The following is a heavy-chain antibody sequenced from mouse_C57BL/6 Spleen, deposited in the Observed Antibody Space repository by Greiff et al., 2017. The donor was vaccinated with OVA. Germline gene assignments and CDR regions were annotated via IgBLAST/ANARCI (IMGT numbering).Heavy chain of an antibody. D-gene: IGHD1-1*01. Sequence: VQLQQPGPELVKPGASVKMSCKASGYTFTDYNMHWVKQSHGKSLEWIGYINPNNGGTSYNQKFKGKATLTVNKSSSTAYMELRSLTSEDSAVYYCITTVVALDYWGQGTTLTVSS. CDR3: ITTVVALDY. J-gene: IGHJ2*01. CDR2: INPNNGGT. CDR1: GYTFTDYN. V-gene: IGHV1-22*01.